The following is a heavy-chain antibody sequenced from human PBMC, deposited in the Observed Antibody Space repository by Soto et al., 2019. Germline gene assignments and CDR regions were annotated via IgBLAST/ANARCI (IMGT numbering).Heavy chain of an antibody. CDR2: RYSDGRS. D-gene: IGHD3-10*01. J-gene: IGHJ4*02. V-gene: IGHV3-66*01. CDR1: GFTVSISY. CDR3: ARIPHYSDTYYMDS. Sequence: PGGSLRLSCAGSGFTVSISYMTWVRQVPGKGLEWVSIRYSDGRSYHAESVKGRFTISTDDSENTLYLQMSSLRAEDTAVYYCARIPHYSDTYYMDSWGQGTLVTVSS.